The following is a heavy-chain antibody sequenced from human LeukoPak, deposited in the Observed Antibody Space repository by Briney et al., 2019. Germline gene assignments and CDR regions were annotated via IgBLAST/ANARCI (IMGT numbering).Heavy chain of an antibody. CDR2: ISSSGSTI. CDR1: GFTFSSYE. J-gene: IGHJ4*02. D-gene: IGHD1-26*01. V-gene: IGHV3-48*03. CDR3: ARDLRIVSGSYVDY. Sequence: PGGSLRLSCAASGFTFSSYEMNWVRQAPGKGLEWVSYISSSGSTIYYADSVKGRFISSRDNTKNSLYLQMNSLRAEDTAIYYCARDLRIVSGSYVDYWGQGTLVTVSS.